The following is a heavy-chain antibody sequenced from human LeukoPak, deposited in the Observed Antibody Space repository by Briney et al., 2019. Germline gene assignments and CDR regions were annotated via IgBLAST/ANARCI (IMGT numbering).Heavy chain of an antibody. Sequence: SGTLSLTCTVSGGSISSGSYYWSWIRQPAGKGLEWIGRIYTSGSTNYNPSLKSRVTISVDTSKNQFSLKLSSVTAADTAVYYCARDRPGYSSGWYQESDYYYYMDVWGKGTTVTISS. V-gene: IGHV4-61*02. CDR3: ARDRPGYSSGWYQESDYYYYMDV. J-gene: IGHJ6*03. CDR1: GGSISSGSYY. CDR2: IYTSGST. D-gene: IGHD6-19*01.